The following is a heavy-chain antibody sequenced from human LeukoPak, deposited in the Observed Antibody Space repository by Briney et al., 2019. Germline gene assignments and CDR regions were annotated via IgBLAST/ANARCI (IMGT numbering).Heavy chain of an antibody. CDR1: GVSISSYF. CDR2: VYYNGIT. CDR3: ASQLGGTTFH. Sequence: SETLSLTCTVSGVSISSYFWSWIRQPPGKGLEWIGYVYYNGITNYNPSLKSRVSISLDTSKNQFSLKLNSVTAADTAVYYCASQLGGTTFHWDQGTLVTVSS. V-gene: IGHV4-59*01. D-gene: IGHD1-1*01. J-gene: IGHJ4*02.